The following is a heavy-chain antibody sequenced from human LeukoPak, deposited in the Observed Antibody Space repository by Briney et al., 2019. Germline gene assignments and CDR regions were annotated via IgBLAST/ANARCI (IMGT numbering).Heavy chain of an antibody. J-gene: IGHJ4*02. D-gene: IGHD3-22*01. Sequence: ASVDVSCKASGYTFTSYGISWVRQAPGQGLEWMGWISAYNGNTNYAQKLQGRVTMTTDTSTSTAYMELRSLRSDDTAVYYCARVGDYYDSSGYYYALDYWGQGTLVTVSS. CDR2: ISAYNGNT. V-gene: IGHV1-18*01. CDR1: GYTFTSYG. CDR3: ARVGDYYDSSGYYYALDY.